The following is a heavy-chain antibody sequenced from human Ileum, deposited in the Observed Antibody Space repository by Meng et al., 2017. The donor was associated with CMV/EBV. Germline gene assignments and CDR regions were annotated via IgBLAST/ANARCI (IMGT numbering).Heavy chain of an antibody. D-gene: IGHD6-13*01. CDR1: GFSFSSYG. Sequence: RLSFATSGFSFSSYGMTWVRRAPGKGLEWVSCITGSGRRTEYADSVKGRFTISRDMSNNTLYLQMNNLRAEDTAVYYCAKGIAAADSWGQGTLVTVSS. CDR3: AKGIAAADS. V-gene: IGHV3-23*01. CDR2: ITGSGRRT. J-gene: IGHJ4*02.